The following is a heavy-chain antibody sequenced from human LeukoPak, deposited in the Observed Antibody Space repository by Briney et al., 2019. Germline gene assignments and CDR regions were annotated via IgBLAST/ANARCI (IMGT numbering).Heavy chain of an antibody. CDR3: ARVSERTYYYYMDV. CDR1: GGSFSGYY. CDR2: INHSGST. V-gene: IGHV4-34*01. J-gene: IGHJ6*03. Sequence: SETLSLTCAAYGGSFSGYYWSWIRQPPGKGLEWIGEINHSGSTNYNPSLKSRVTISVDTSKNQFSLKLSSVTAADTAVYYCARVSERTYYYYMDVWGKGTTVTVSS.